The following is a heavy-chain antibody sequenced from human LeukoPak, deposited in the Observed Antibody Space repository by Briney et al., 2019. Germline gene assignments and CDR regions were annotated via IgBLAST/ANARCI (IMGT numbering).Heavy chain of an antibody. CDR2: ISGSGGST. V-gene: IGHV3-23*01. Sequence: PGGSLRLSCAASGFTFSSYNMNWVRQAPGKGLEWVSAISGSGGSTYYADSVKGRFTISRDNSKNMFYVQINSLRPEDTAVYFCARGFPYDDTTEGYYYLMDVWGQGTTVTVSS. D-gene: IGHD4-17*01. J-gene: IGHJ6*02. CDR1: GFTFSSYN. CDR3: ARGFPYDDTTEGYYYLMDV.